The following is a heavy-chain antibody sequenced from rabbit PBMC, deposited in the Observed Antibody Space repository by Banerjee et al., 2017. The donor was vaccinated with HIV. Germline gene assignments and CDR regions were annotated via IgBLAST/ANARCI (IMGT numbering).Heavy chain of an antibody. V-gene: IGHV1S45*01. CDR3: ARDLAGVIGWNFNL. CDR1: GFDFSSYG. D-gene: IGHD4-1*01. Sequence: QEQLVESGGGLVQPGGSLKLSCKASGFDFSSYGLSWVRQAPGKGLEWIGCIGTSSGSTYYASWAKGRFTISKASWTTVTLQMTSLTAADTASYFCARDLAGVIGWNFNLWGPGTLVTVS. J-gene: IGHJ4*01. CDR2: IGTSSGST.